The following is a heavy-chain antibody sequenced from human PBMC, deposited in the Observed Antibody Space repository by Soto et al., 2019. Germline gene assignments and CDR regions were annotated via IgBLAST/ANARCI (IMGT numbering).Heavy chain of an antibody. J-gene: IGHJ4*02. CDR1: GFTFSDYW. CDR2: IKKDGSDK. Sequence: EVQLVESGGGLVQPGGSLRLSCAASGFTFSDYWMSWVRQAPGKGLEWVANIKKDGSDKNYVDSVKGRFTISRDNAKNSLYLQMNSLRAEDTAVYYCVLSGYNSGWYPNHYYFNYCGQGTLVTVSS. V-gene: IGHV3-7*05. CDR3: VLSGYNSGWYPNHYYFNY. D-gene: IGHD6-19*01.